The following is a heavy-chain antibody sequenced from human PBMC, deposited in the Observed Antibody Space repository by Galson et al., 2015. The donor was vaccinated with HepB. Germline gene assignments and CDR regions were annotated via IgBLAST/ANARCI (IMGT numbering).Heavy chain of an antibody. D-gene: IGHD3-22*01. CDR2: IIPIFGTA. J-gene: IGHJ3*02. CDR1: GGTFSSYA. CDR3: ARVLYYYDSSGVLNDAFDI. Sequence: SVKVSCKASGGTFSSYAISWVRQAPGQGLEWMGGIIPIFGTANYAQKFQGRVTITADESTSTAYMELSSLRSEDTAVYYCARVLYYYDSSGVLNDAFDIWGQGTMVTVSS. V-gene: IGHV1-69*13.